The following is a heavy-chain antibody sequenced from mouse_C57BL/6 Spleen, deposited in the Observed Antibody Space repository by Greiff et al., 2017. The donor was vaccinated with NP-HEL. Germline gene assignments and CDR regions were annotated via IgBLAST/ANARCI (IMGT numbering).Heavy chain of an antibody. V-gene: IGHV1-53*01. D-gene: IGHD1-1*01. CDR3: ARNYYGPPYAMDY. CDR1: GYTFTSYW. J-gene: IGHJ4*01. CDR2: INPSNGGT. Sequence: QVHVKQSGTELVKPGASVKLSCKASGYTFTSYWMHWVKQRPGQGLEWIGNINPSNGGTNYNEKFKSKATLTVDKSSSTAYMQLSSLTSEDSAVYYCARNYYGPPYAMDYWGQGTSVTVSS.